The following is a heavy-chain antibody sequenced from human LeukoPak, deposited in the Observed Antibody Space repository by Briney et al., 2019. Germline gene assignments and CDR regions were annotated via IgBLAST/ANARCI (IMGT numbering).Heavy chain of an antibody. J-gene: IGHJ3*02. Sequence: SVKVSCKASGFTFTSSAMQWVRQARGQRLEWIGWIVVGSGNTNYAQKFQERVTITRDMSTSTAYMELSSLRSEDTAVYYCAALNPDISTGLEADAFDIWGQGTMVTVSS. V-gene: IGHV1-58*02. D-gene: IGHD3-9*01. CDR3: AALNPDISTGLEADAFDI. CDR1: GFTFTSSA. CDR2: IVVGSGNT.